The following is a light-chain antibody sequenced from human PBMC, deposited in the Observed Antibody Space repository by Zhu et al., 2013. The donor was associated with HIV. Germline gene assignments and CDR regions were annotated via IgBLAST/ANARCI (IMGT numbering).Light chain of an antibody. J-gene: IGKJ4*01. CDR1: QDISNY. CDR3: LHHYSFPVS. CDR2: AAS. Sequence: DIQMTQFPSAMSASVGDRVTITCRASQDISNYVAWFQQKPGKVPKRLIYAASSLLSGVPSRFSGSGFGAEFTLTISSLQPEDSATYYCLHHYSFPVSFGGGTKVEIK. V-gene: IGKV1-17*03.